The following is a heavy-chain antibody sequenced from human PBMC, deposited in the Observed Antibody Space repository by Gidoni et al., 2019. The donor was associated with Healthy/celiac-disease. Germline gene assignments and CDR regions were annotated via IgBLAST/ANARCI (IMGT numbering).Heavy chain of an antibody. Sequence: QVQLVESGGGVVQPGRSLRLSCAASGFTFSSYGMHWVRQAPGKGLEWVAVISYDGSNKYYADSVKGRFTISRDNSKNTLYLQMNSLRAEDTAVYYCAKDQRFLEWLLYTWGQGTLVTVSS. D-gene: IGHD3-3*01. J-gene: IGHJ4*02. CDR1: GFTFSSYG. CDR3: AKDQRFLEWLLYT. V-gene: IGHV3-30*18. CDR2: ISYDGSNK.